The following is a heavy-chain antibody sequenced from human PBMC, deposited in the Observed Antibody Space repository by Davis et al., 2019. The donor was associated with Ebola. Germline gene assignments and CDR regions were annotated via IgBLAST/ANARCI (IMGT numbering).Heavy chain of an antibody. CDR3: GRVIGIPGIGMDV. V-gene: IGHV3-74*01. D-gene: IGHD2-21*01. CDR1: GFTFSNYW. J-gene: IGHJ6*02. CDR2: TNPDGTHT. Sequence: PAGSLTLSCAASGFTFSNYWMHWVRQAPGKGLEWVSRTNPDGTHTAYADSVKGRFTMSRDNAKNTLYLQMNSLKAEDTAMYYCGRVIGIPGIGMDVWGQGTTVTVSS.